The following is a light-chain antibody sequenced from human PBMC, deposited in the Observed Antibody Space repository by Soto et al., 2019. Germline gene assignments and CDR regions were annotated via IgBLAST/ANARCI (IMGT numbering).Light chain of an antibody. CDR2: KIS. Sequence: DIVMPQTPLSSPVALGQPASISCRSSQSLVDSDGNTYLSWLHQRPGQPPRLLIYKISNRFSGVPDRFSGSGAGTDFTLKISSVEAEDVGIYYCMRVTRFTAWTFGQGTRVEIK. V-gene: IGKV2-24*01. J-gene: IGKJ1*01. CDR1: QSLVDSDGNTY. CDR3: MRVTRFTAWT.